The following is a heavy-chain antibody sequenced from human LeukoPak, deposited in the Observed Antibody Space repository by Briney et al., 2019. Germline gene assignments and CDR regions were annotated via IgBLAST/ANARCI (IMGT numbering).Heavy chain of an antibody. Sequence: GGSLRLSRAASGFTFSSYEMNWVRQAPGKGLEWVSYISSSGSTIYYADSVKGRFTISRDNAKNSLYLQMNSLRAEDTAVYYCARVKGTAMVDYWGQGTLVTVSS. V-gene: IGHV3-48*03. CDR2: ISSSGSTI. CDR1: GFTFSSYE. D-gene: IGHD5-18*01. CDR3: ARVKGTAMVDY. J-gene: IGHJ4*02.